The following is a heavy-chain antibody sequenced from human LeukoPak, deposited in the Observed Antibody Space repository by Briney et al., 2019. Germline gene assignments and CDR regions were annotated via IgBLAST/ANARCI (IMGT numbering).Heavy chain of an antibody. CDR3: ARDRRVVLSEYYYYYYYMDV. Sequence: ASVKVSCKASGYTFTGYYMHWVRQAPGQGLEWMGWINPNSGGTNYAQKFQGRVTMTRDTPISTAYMELSRLRSDDTAVYYCARDRRVVLSEYYYYYYYMDVWGKGTTVTVSS. CDR1: GYTFTGYY. D-gene: IGHD2-8*01. CDR2: INPNSGGT. J-gene: IGHJ6*03. V-gene: IGHV1-2*02.